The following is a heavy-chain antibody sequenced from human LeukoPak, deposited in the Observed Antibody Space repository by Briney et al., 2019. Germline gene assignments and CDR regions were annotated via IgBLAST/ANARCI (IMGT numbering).Heavy chain of an antibody. J-gene: IGHJ6*02. V-gene: IGHV5-51*01. CDR3: ARPRGYVFGENGMDV. CDR2: VFPGDSDT. Sequence: PGESLKISCKGSGYSSTSYWIAWVRQMPGKGLEWMGIVFPGDSDTRYSPSFQGQVTISADKSISTAYLQWSSLKASDTAMYYCARPRGYVFGENGMDVWGQGTTVTVSS. CDR1: GYSSTSYW. D-gene: IGHD3-10*01.